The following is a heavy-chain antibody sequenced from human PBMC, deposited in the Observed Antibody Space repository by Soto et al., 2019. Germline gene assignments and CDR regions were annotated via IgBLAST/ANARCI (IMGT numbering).Heavy chain of an antibody. CDR3: AEGGRDVPYYLDY. CDR2: INGVDSFGTAAT. Sequence: EVQLVVSGGGLVQPGGSLTLSCEASGFTASTSAMGWVRRAPGKGLEWVSSINGVDSFGTAATYYAESLKGRVTISRVHFKNTLYLEMISLRPEDTAVYFCAEGGRDVPYYLDYWGQGALVTVSS. CDR1: GFTASTSA. V-gene: IGHV3-23*04. J-gene: IGHJ4*02.